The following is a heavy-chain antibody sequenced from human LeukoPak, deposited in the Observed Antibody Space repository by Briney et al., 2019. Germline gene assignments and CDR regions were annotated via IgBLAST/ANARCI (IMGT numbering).Heavy chain of an antibody. V-gene: IGHV4-4*07. J-gene: IGHJ2*01. CDR3: ARGRKVVVTALRYFGL. CDR2: IYTSGST. CDR1: GGSISSYY. Sequence: PSETLSLTCTVSGGSISSYYWSWIRQPAGKGLEWIGRIYTSGSTNYNPSLKSRVTMSVDTSKNQFSLKLSSVTAADTAVYYCARGRKVVVTALRYFGLWGRGTLVTVSS. D-gene: IGHD2-21*02.